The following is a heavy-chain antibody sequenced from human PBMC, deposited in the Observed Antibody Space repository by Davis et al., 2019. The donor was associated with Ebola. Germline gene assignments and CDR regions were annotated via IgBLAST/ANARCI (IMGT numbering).Heavy chain of an antibody. J-gene: IGHJ3*02. CDR1: GGSISSSSYY. CDR2: IYYSGST. D-gene: IGHD3-22*01. V-gene: IGHV4-61*01. Sequence: MPSETLSLTCTVSGGSISSSSYYWSWIRQPPGKGLEWIGYIYYSGSTNYNPSLKSRVTISVDTSKNQFSLKLSSVTAADTAVYYCAGETYYYDSSGYHRGAFDIWGQGTMVTVSS. CDR3: AGETYYYDSSGYHRGAFDI.